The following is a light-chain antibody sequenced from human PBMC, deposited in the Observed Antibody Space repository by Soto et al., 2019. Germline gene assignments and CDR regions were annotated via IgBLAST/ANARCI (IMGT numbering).Light chain of an antibody. Sequence: EFVLTQSPGTLSLSPGERATLSCRASQTVRNNYLAWYQQKPGQAPRLLIYDASSRATGIPDRFSGGGSGADFTLTISSLQPDDFATYYCQQYYTYWHMFGQGTKVDIK. CDR1: QTVRNNY. CDR3: QQYYTYWHM. CDR2: DAS. V-gene: IGKV3-20*01. J-gene: IGKJ1*01.